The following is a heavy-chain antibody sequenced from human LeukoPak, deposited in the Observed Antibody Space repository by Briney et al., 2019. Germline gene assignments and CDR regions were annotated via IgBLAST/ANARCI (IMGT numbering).Heavy chain of an antibody. J-gene: IGHJ5*02. CDR2: ISYDGSNK. CDR3: AKARGYSSSWWFDP. CDR1: GFTFSNYW. D-gene: IGHD6-13*01. V-gene: IGHV3-30*18. Sequence: GGSLRLSCAASGFTFSNYWMSWVRQAPGKGLEWVAVISYDGSNKYYADSVKGRFTISRDNSKNTLYLQMNSLRAEDTAVYYCAKARGYSSSWWFDPWGQGTLVTVSS.